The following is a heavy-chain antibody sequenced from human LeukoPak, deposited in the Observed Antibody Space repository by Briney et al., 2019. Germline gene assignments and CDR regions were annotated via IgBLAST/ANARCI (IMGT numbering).Heavy chain of an antibody. V-gene: IGHV4-61*08. Sequence: KPSETLSLTCTVSGGSVSSGGSYWRWIRQPPGKGLEWLGYIYYNGNTNFNPSLESRITISVDTSKNQFSLKLSSVTAADTALYYCARGSAWYFIYWGQGTLVTVSS. CDR2: IYYNGNT. CDR3: ARGSAWYFIY. J-gene: IGHJ4*02. CDR1: GGSVSSGGSY. D-gene: IGHD6-19*01.